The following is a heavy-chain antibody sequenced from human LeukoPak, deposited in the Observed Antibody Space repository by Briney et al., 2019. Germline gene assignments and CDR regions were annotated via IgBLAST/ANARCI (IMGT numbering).Heavy chain of an antibody. Sequence: GGSLRLSCAASGFTFSSYSMNWVRQAPGKGLEWVSSISSSSSYIYYADSVKGRFTISRDNAKNSLYLQMYSLRAEDTAVYYCARLNCSSTSCYLGAFDIWGQGTMVTVSS. V-gene: IGHV3-21*01. CDR1: GFTFSSYS. CDR3: ARLNCSSTSCYLGAFDI. CDR2: ISSSSSYI. D-gene: IGHD2-2*01. J-gene: IGHJ3*02.